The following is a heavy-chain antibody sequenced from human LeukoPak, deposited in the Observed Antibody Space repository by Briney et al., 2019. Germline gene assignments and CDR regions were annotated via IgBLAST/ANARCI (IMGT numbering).Heavy chain of an antibody. CDR1: GASISNYY. D-gene: IGHD1-26*01. V-gene: IGHV4-59*01. Sequence: SETLSLTCTVSGASISNYYWNWIRQPPGKGLEWIGSIYYSGSTNYNLSLKSRVTISLDTSKNQLSLKLSSVTAADTAVYYCARTDGGGSYQKSPEFFQHWGQGTLVTVSS. CDR2: IYYSGST. J-gene: IGHJ1*01. CDR3: ARTDGGGSYQKSPEFFQH.